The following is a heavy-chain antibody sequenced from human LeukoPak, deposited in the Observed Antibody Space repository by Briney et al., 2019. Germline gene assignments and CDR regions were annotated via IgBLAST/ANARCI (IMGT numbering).Heavy chain of an antibody. J-gene: IGHJ1*01. CDR2: IKQDGSEK. V-gene: IGHV3-7*01. CDR3: ARGSSSWSAEYFQH. Sequence: GGSLRLSCAPSGFTFSSYWMSWVRQAPGKGLEWVANIKQDGSEKYYVDSVKGRFTISRDNAKNSLYLQMNSLRAEDTAVYYCARGSSSWSAEYFQHWGQGTLVTVSS. CDR1: GFTFSSYW. D-gene: IGHD6-13*01.